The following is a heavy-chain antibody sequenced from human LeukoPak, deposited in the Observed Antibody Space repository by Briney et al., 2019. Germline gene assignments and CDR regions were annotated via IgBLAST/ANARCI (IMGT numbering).Heavy chain of an antibody. CDR3: ARESIEMATGLSY. CDR2: INPNSGGT. Sequence: ASVKVSCKASGYTFTGYYMHWVRQAPGQGLEWMGWINPNSGGTNYAQKFQGRVTMTRDTSISTAYMELSGLRSDDTAVYYCARESIEMATGLSYWGQGTLVTVSS. D-gene: IGHD5-24*01. V-gene: IGHV1-2*02. CDR1: GYTFTGYY. J-gene: IGHJ4*02.